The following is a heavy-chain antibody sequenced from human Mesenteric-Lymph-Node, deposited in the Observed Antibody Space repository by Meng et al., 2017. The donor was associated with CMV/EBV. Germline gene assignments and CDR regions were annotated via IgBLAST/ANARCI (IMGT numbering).Heavy chain of an antibody. CDR3: ARSYSSSWLDY. J-gene: IGHJ4*02. D-gene: IGHD6-13*01. Sequence: TCVLSGVSISSSTWWSWVRQPPGKGLEWIGEIHHSGGTNYNPSLGSRITISVDKSKNQFSLKLSSVTAADTAVYYCARSYSSSWLDYWGQGTLVTVSS. CDR1: GVSISSSTW. V-gene: IGHV4-4*02. CDR2: IHHSGGT.